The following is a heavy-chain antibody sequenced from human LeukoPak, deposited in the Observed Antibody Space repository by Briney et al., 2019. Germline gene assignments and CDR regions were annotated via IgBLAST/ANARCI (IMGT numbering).Heavy chain of an antibody. CDR3: ARDERYDSSGYPFDY. J-gene: IGHJ4*02. CDR2: INPNSGGT. CDR1: GYSFNDKY. V-gene: IGHV1-2*02. Sequence: ASVKVSCKDSGYSFNDKYLHWVRQAPGQGLEWMGWINPNSGGTNYAQKFQGRVTMTRDTSISTAYMELSRLRSDDTAVYYCARDERYDSSGYPFDYWGQGTLVTVSS. D-gene: IGHD3-22*01.